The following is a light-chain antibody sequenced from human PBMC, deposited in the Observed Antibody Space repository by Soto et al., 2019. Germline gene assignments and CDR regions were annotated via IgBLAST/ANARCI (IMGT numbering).Light chain of an antibody. CDR3: GADDGSRSNLVYV. CDR2: VGTGGIVG. V-gene: IGLV9-49*01. CDR1: SGYSNYK. J-gene: IGLJ1*01. Sequence: QPVLTQPPSASASLGASVTLTCTLSSGYSNYKVDWYQQRPGKGPRFVMRVGTGGIVGSKGDGIPDRFSVLGSGLNRYLTIKNIQEEDESDYHCGADDGSRSNLVYVFGTGTKVTVL.